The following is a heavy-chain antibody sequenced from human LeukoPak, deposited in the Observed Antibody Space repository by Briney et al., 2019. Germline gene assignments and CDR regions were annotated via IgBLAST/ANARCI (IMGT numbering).Heavy chain of an antibody. J-gene: IGHJ4*02. V-gene: IGHV1-69*01. Sequence: GSSVKVSCKASGGTFSSYAISWVRQAPGQGLEWMGGIIPIFGTANYAQKFQGRVTITADESTSTAYMELSSLRSEDTAVYYCAREGYDGYNEIGYFDYWGQGTLVTVSS. D-gene: IGHD5-24*01. CDR1: GGTFSSYA. CDR2: IIPIFGTA. CDR3: AREGYDGYNEIGYFDY.